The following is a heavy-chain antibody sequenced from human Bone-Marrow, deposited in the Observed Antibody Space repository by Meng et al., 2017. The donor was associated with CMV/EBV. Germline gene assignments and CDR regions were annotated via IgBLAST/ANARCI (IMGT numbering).Heavy chain of an antibody. CDR2: IRSKAYGGTI. Sequence: GGSLRLSCTASGFTFGDYAMSWVRQAPGKGLEWVGFIRSKAYGGTIEYAASVKGRFTISRDDSKSLAYLQMNSLKTEDTAVYYCARKDYYGSGKGSSNDYWGQGTLVTVYS. J-gene: IGHJ4*02. CDR1: GFTFGDYA. CDR3: ARKDYYGSGKGSSNDY. D-gene: IGHD3-10*01. V-gene: IGHV3-49*04.